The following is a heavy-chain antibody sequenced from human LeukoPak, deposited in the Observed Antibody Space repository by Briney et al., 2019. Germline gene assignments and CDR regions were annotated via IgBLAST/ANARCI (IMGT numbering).Heavy chain of an antibody. Sequence: GGSLRLSCAASGFTFSSYAMSWVRQAPGKGLEWVSAISGSGGSTYYADSVKGRFTISRDNSKNTLYLQMNSLRAEDTAVYYCAKGERLWFGELLSAHGSYWGREPWSPSPQ. CDR2: ISGSGGST. J-gene: IGHJ4*02. CDR3: AKGERLWFGELLSAHGSY. CDR1: GFTFSSYA. D-gene: IGHD3-10*01. V-gene: IGHV3-23*01.